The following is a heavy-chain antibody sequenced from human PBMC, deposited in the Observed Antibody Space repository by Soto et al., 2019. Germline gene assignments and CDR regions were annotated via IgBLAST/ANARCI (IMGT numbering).Heavy chain of an antibody. CDR2: INHSGST. Sequence: PSETLSLTCAVYGGSFSCYYWSWIRQPPGKGLEWIGEINHSGSTNYNPSLKSRVTISVDTSKNQFSLKLSSVTAADTAVYYCARATGIAAAGSGDFDYWGQGTLVTVSS. V-gene: IGHV4-34*01. J-gene: IGHJ4*02. CDR3: ARATGIAAAGSGDFDY. CDR1: GGSFSCYY. D-gene: IGHD6-13*01.